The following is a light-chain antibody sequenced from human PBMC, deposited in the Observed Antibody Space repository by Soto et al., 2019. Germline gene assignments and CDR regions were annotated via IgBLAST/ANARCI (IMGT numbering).Light chain of an antibody. V-gene: IGKV3-15*01. CDR3: QQYGSSPP. CDR1: QSVGTD. CDR2: GAS. J-gene: IGKJ1*01. Sequence: EIVVTKSPATLSVSPGERATLSCRAGQSVGTDLAWYQQKPGQAPRLLIYGASTRATAIPARFSGSGSGTQFTLTISSLQSEDFAVYYCQQYGSSPPFGQGTKVDNK.